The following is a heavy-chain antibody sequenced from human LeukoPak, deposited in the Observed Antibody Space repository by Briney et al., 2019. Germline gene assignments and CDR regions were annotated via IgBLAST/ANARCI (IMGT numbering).Heavy chain of an antibody. CDR2: ISSSSSYI. Sequence: GGSLRLSCAASGFAFSTYGMHWVRQAPGKGPEWVSSISSSSSYIYYADSVKGRFTISRDNAKNSLYLQMNSLRAEDTAVYYCARILYYDSSGYYGEDLDYWGQGTLVTVSS. CDR3: ARILYYDSSGYYGEDLDY. J-gene: IGHJ4*02. D-gene: IGHD3-22*01. CDR1: GFAFSTYG. V-gene: IGHV3-21*01.